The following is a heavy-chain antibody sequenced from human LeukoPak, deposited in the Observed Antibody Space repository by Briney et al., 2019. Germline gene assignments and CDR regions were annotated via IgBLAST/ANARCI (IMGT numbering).Heavy chain of an antibody. J-gene: IGHJ4*02. CDR3: ARNYPGLTLDY. CDR1: GGSFSGYY. D-gene: IGHD1-14*01. CDR2: INHSGST. V-gene: IGHV4-34*01. Sequence: PSETLSLTCAVYGGSFSGYYWSWIRQPPGKGLEWIGEINHSGSTNYNPSLKSRVTISVDTCKNQFSLKLSSVTAADTAVYYCARNYPGLTLDYWGQGTLVTVSS.